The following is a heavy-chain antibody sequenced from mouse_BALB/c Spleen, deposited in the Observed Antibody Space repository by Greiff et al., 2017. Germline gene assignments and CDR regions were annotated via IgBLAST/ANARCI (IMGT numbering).Heavy chain of an antibody. V-gene: IGHV3-2*02. D-gene: IGHD2-4*01. CDR2: ISYSGST. Sequence: EVQLQESGPGLVKPSQSLSLTCTVTGYSITSDYAWNWIRQFPGNKLEWMGYISYSGSTSYNPSLKSRISITRDTSKNQFFLQLNSVTTEDTATYYCARTYDYDEEYYYAMDYWGQGTSVTVSS. CDR1: GYSITSDYA. J-gene: IGHJ4*01. CDR3: ARTYDYDEEYYYAMDY.